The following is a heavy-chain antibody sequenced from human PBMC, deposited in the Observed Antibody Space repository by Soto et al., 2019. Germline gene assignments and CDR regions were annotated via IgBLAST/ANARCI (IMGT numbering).Heavy chain of an antibody. V-gene: IGHV2-5*02. J-gene: IGHJ4*02. CDR2: VYWDDDK. D-gene: IGHD5-12*01. CDR3: AHLTIRGYRGYITDY. CDR1: GFSLSTYGVG. Sequence: QITLKESGPTLVKPTQTLTLTCTFSGFSLSTYGVGVDWIRQPPGKALEWLALVYWDDDKRYSPSLKSRLTITKDTSKNQVVLKMTNMDPVDTATYYCAHLTIRGYRGYITDYWGQGTLVTVSS.